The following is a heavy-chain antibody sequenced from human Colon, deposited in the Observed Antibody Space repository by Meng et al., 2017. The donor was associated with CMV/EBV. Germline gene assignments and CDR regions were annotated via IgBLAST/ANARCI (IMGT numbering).Heavy chain of an antibody. J-gene: IGHJ4*02. Sequence: QVKLDKSRTDVKKPGASVKVSCKTSGYTFTANHLHWVRQAPGQGLEWMGWIYPQDGGTYFAQKFQDRVTLTRDTSITTAYMELSGLTSDDTAIYYCVRESWYFDFWGEGTLVTVSS. V-gene: IGHV1-2*02. CDR2: IYPQDGGT. CDR3: VRESWYFDF. D-gene: IGHD6-13*01. CDR1: GYTFTANH.